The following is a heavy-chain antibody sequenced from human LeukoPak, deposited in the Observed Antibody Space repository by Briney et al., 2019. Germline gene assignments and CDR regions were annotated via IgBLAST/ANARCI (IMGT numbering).Heavy chain of an antibody. CDR1: GGTFSSYA. CDR2: TIPTFGTA. V-gene: IGHV1-69*05. D-gene: IGHD2-2*01. Sequence: SVKVSCKASGGTFSSYAISWVRQAPGQGLNWRGGTIPTFGTANYAQKFQGRVTITTDESTSTAYMELSSLRSEDTAVYYCARGLIGYCSSTSCYYWFDPWGQGTLVTVSS. CDR3: ARGLIGYCSSTSCYYWFDP. J-gene: IGHJ5*02.